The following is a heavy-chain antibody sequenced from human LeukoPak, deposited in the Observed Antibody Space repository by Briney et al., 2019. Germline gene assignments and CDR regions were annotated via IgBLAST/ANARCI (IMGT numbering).Heavy chain of an antibody. CDR1: GGSISRRNW. Sequence: SETLSLTCAVSGGSISRRNWWSWVRQPPGKGLEWIGEIHHSGSTNYNLSLKSRVTISVDKSKNQFSLKLNSVTAADTAVYYCARVVGANRDYYYYQMDVWGKGTTVTVSS. D-gene: IGHD1-26*01. CDR2: IHHSGST. J-gene: IGHJ6*03. CDR3: ARVVGANRDYYYYQMDV. V-gene: IGHV4-4*02.